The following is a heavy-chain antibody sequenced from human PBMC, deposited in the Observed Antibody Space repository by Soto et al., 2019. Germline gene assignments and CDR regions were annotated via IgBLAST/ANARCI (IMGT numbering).Heavy chain of an antibody. J-gene: IGHJ3*02. CDR1: GFTFSSYT. V-gene: IGHV3-30-3*01. CDR3: AREGAGILDAFDI. D-gene: IGHD3-16*01. CDR2: ISYDGSNK. Sequence: QVPLVESGGGVVQPGRSLRLSCVASGFTFSSYTLHWVRQAPGRGLEWVALISYDGSNKYYADSVKGRFTISRDNSKNTLYLQMNSLRAEDTAVYYCAREGAGILDAFDIWGQGTMVTVSS.